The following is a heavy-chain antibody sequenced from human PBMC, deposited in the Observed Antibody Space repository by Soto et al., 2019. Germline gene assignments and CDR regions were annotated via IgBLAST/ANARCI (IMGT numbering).Heavy chain of an antibody. D-gene: IGHD2-2*01. Sequence: EVQLLESGGDLVRPGGSLRLSCAASGFTFSNYDLSWVRQAPGKGLEWVSSISHSGASKYYADSVKGRFAISRDNSKNTLSLQMNSLRADDTAVYLCAPHSYCSSTACYEDYWGQGTLVTVSS. J-gene: IGHJ4*02. V-gene: IGHV3-23*01. CDR2: ISHSGASK. CDR1: GFTFSNYD. CDR3: APHSYCSSTACYEDY.